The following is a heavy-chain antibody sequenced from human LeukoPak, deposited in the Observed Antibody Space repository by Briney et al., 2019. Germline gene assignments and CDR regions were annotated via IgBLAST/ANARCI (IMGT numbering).Heavy chain of an antibody. CDR3: ARDPHRGYSGYEPVDY. CDR2: ISYDGTNK. D-gene: IGHD5-12*01. Sequence: PGGSLRLSCAASGLTFSSFAMHWVRQTPGKGLEWVAVISYDGTNKNYADSVKGQFTISRDDSKSILYLEMSSLRPEDTAVYYCARDPHRGYSGYEPVDYWGQGTLVTVSS. V-gene: IGHV3-30*04. J-gene: IGHJ4*02. CDR1: GLTFSSFA.